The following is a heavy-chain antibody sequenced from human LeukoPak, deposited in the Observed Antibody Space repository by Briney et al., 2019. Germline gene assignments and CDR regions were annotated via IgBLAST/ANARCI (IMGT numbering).Heavy chain of an antibody. CDR1: GGSISSSSYY. Sequence: SETLSLTCTVSGGSISSSSYYWGWIRQPPGKGLEWIGSIYYSGSTYYNPSLKSRVTISVDTSKNQFSLKLSSVTAADTAVYYCARPAGHSSSWYDLGFDYWGQGTLVTVSS. CDR3: ARPAGHSSSWYDLGFDY. D-gene: IGHD6-13*01. J-gene: IGHJ4*02. CDR2: IYYSGST. V-gene: IGHV4-39*01.